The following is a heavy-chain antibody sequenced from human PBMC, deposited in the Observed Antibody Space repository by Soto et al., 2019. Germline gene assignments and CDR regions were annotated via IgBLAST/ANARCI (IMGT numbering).Heavy chain of an antibody. CDR2: IRAYNGNT. D-gene: IGHD3-3*02. CDR3: ARSSTFGVVIGSNYYYYYMDV. J-gene: IGHJ6*03. V-gene: IGHV1-18*01. Sequence: GASVKVSCKASGYTFTSYGISWVRQAPGQGLEWMGWIRAYNGNTNYAKKLQGRVTITRDMSMRTAYIELSSLRSEDSAVYYWARSSTFGVVIGSNYYYYYMDVWGKGTTVTVSS. CDR1: GYTFTSYG.